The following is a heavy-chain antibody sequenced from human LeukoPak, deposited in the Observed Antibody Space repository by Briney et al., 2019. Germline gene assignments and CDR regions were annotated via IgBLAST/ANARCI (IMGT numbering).Heavy chain of an antibody. CDR1: GGTFSSYA. V-gene: IGHV1-69*06. D-gene: IGHD3-10*01. CDR2: IIPIFGTA. J-gene: IGHJ4*02. CDR3: ARDPTTGYYGSGSFYFDY. Sequence: SVKVSCKASGGTFSSYAISWVRQAPGQGLEWMGGIIPIFGTANYAQKFQGRVTITADKSTSTAYMELSSLRSEDTAVYYCARDPTTGYYGSGSFYFDYWGQGTLVTVSS.